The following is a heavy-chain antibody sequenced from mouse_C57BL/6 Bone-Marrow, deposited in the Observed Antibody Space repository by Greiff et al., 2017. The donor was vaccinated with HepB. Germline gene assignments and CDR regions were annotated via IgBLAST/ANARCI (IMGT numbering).Heavy chain of an antibody. J-gene: IGHJ1*03. Sequence: QVQLQQPGAELVKPGASVKMSCKASGYTFTSYWITWVKQRPGQGLEWIGDIYPGSGSTNYNEKFKSKATLTVDTSSSTAYMQLSSLTSEDSAVYYCARTRYYYGSSSLLGFDVWGTGTTVTVSS. V-gene: IGHV1-55*01. CDR3: ARTRYYYGSSSLLGFDV. CDR1: GYTFTSYW. CDR2: IYPGSGST. D-gene: IGHD1-1*01.